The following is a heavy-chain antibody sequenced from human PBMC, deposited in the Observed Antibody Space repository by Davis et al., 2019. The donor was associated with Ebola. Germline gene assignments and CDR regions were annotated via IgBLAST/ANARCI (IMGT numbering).Heavy chain of an antibody. D-gene: IGHD6-19*01. CDR3: AKVRVGSGWYFDY. V-gene: IGHV1-18*01. CDR2: SSGYNGKI. CDR1: GYSFTTYG. J-gene: IGHJ4*02. Sequence: ASVKVSCKASGYSFTTYGISWVRQAPGQGLEWIGWSSGYNGKINYAQKFQDRVTMTIDVFTGTAYMELRSLRSDDTAIYYCAKVRVGSGWYFDYWGQGTLVTVSS.